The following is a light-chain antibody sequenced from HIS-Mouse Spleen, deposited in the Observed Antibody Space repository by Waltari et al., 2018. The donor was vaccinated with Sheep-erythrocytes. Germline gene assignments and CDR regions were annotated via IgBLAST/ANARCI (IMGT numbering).Light chain of an antibody. J-gene: IGLJ1*01. Sequence: QSALTQPRSVSGSPGQSVTISCTGTSSYVAGYNYVSWYQQHPGKAPKLMIYDVSKRPSGVPDRFSGSKSGNTASLTISGLQAEDEADYYCCSYAGSYNHVFATGTKVTVL. CDR2: DVS. CDR3: CSYAGSYNHV. CDR1: SSYVAGYNY. V-gene: IGLV2-11*01.